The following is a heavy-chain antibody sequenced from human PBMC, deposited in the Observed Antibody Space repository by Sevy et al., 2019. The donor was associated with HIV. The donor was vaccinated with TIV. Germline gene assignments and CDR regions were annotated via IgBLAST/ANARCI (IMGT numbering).Heavy chain of an antibody. D-gene: IGHD3-22*01. CDR2: ISYDGSNK. J-gene: IGHJ4*02. CDR1: GFTFSSYA. Sequence: GGSLRLSCAASGFTFSSYAMHWVRQAPGKGLEWMAVISYDGSNKYYADSVKGRFTISRDNSKNTLYLQMNSLRAEDTAEYYCARNSGGPMIVVVITYFDYWGQGTLVTVSS. V-gene: IGHV3-30-3*01. CDR3: ARNSGGPMIVVVITYFDY.